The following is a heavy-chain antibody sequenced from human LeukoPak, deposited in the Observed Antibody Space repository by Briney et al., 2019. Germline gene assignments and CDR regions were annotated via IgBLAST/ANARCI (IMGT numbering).Heavy chain of an antibody. CDR3: AHFPSFLHYDSSGYSSDL. Sequence: PGGSLRLSCAASGFTVSSNYMSWVRQAPGKGLEWVSVIYSGGSTYYADSVKGRFTISRHNSKNTLYLQMNSLRAEDTAVYYCAHFPSFLHYDSSGYSSDLWGQGTLVTVSS. D-gene: IGHD3-22*01. J-gene: IGHJ4*02. V-gene: IGHV3-53*04. CDR2: IYSGGST. CDR1: GFTVSSNY.